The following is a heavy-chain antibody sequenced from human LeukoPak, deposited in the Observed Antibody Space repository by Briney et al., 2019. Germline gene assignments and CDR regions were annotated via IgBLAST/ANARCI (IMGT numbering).Heavy chain of an antibody. CDR3: ARYSGSYPHDAFEI. V-gene: IGHV4-59*01. J-gene: IGHJ3*02. Sequence: SETLSLTCTVSGGSISSYYWSWIRQPPGKGLEWIGYIYYSGSTSYNPSLKSRVTISVDTSKNQFSLKLRSVTAADTAVYYCARYSGSYPHDAFEIWGQGTMVTVFS. CDR2: IYYSGST. CDR1: GGSISSYY. D-gene: IGHD1-26*01.